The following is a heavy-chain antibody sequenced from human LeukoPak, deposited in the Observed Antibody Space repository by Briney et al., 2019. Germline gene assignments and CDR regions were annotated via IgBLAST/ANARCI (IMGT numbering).Heavy chain of an antibody. D-gene: IGHD5-24*01. CDR2: INPSGGST. Sequence: ASVKVSCKASGYTFTSYYMHWVRQAPGQGLEWMGIINPSGGSTNYAQKFQGRVTITADKSTSTAYMELSSLRSEDTAVYYCARGVEMATDFDYWGQGTLVTVSS. CDR1: GYTFTSYY. CDR3: ARGVEMATDFDY. J-gene: IGHJ4*02. V-gene: IGHV1-46*01.